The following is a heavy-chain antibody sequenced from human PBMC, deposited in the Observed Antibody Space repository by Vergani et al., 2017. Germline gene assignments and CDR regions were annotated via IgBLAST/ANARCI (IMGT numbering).Heavy chain of an antibody. D-gene: IGHD5-24*01. CDR1: GYTFTSYY. V-gene: IGHV1-46*01. CDR3: ARITLEMATIFHRRDDAFDI. Sequence: QVQLVQSGAEVKKPGASVKVSCKASGYTFTSYYMHWVRQAPGQGLEWMGILNPSGGSTSYAQKFQGRVTMTRDTSTSKVYMELSSLRAEDTAVDYCARITLEMATIFHRRDDAFDIWGQGTMVTVSS. J-gene: IGHJ3*02. CDR2: LNPSGGST.